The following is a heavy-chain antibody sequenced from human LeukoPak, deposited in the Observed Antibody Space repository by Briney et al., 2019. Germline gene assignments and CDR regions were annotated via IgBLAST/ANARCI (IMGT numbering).Heavy chain of an antibody. J-gene: IGHJ4*02. V-gene: IGHV4-39*07. CDR1: GGSINSSSYY. CDR3: ASSPITATNNYYFDY. CDR2: IYYGGST. Sequence: PSETLSLTCAVSGGSINSSSYYWGWIRQPPGKGLEWIGSIYYGGSTYYNPSLKSRVTISVDTSKNQFSLKLSSVTAADTAVYYCASSPITATNNYYFDYWGQGTLVTVSS. D-gene: IGHD5-18*01.